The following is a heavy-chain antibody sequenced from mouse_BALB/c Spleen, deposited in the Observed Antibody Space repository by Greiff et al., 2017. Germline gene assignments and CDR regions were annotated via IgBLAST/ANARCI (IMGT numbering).Heavy chain of an antibody. D-gene: IGHD2-1*01. Sequence: VQLQQSGPGLVQPSQSLSITCTVSGFSLTSYGVHWVRQSPGKGLEWLGMIWGDGSTDYNSALKSRLSISKDNSKSQVFLKMNSLQTDDTARYYCARDGNYRYYAMDYWGQGTSVTVSS. CDR1: GFSLTSYG. CDR2: IWGDGST. CDR3: ARDGNYRYYAMDY. V-gene: IGHV2-4-1*01. J-gene: IGHJ4*01.